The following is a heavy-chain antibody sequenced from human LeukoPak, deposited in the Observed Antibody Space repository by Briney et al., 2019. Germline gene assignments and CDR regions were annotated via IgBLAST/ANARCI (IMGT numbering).Heavy chain of an antibody. V-gene: IGHV1-46*01. Sequence: GASVKVSCKTSGYSFTSYYIHWVRQAPGQGLEWTGLINPNGGSTTYAQKFRGRVTMTRDTSTSTVYMELSSLRSEDTAIYYCARAAGDTYGYRYYFDYWGQGTLVTVSS. D-gene: IGHD5-18*01. J-gene: IGHJ4*02. CDR2: INPNGGST. CDR3: ARAAGDTYGYRYYFDY. CDR1: GYSFTSYY.